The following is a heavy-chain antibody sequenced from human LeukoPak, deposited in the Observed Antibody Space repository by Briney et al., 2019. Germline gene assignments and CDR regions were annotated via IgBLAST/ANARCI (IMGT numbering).Heavy chain of an antibody. CDR2: IYYSGST. V-gene: IGHV4-59*01. J-gene: IGHJ3*02. CDR1: GGSISSYY. D-gene: IGHD3-22*01. Sequence: PSETLSLTCTVSGGSISSYYWSWIRQPPGKGLEWIGYIYYSGSTNYNPPLKSRVTISVDTSKNQFSLKLSSVTAADTAVYYCARNILPYSSGYGDAFDIWGQGTMVTVSS. CDR3: ARNILPYSSGYGDAFDI.